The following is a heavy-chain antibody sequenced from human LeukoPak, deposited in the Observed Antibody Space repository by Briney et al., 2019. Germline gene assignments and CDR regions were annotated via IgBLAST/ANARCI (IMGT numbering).Heavy chain of an antibody. Sequence: GRSLRLSCAASGFTFSSYGMHWVRQAPGKGLEWVAVIWYDGSNKYYADSVKGRFTISRDNSKNTLYLQMNSLRAKDTAVCYCARSGSGSYYYYYYYGMDVWGKGTTVTVSS. CDR1: GFTFSSYG. D-gene: IGHD3-10*01. CDR2: IWYDGSNK. J-gene: IGHJ6*04. CDR3: ARSGSGSYYYYYYYGMDV. V-gene: IGHV3-33*01.